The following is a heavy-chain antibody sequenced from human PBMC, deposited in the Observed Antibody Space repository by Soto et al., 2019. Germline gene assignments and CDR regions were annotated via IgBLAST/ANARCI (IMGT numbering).Heavy chain of an antibody. J-gene: IGHJ4*02. CDR3: ARTGDTSGYSRGQGDY. CDR2: IKQDGSEK. V-gene: IGHV3-7*03. CDR1: GFTFSSYW. D-gene: IGHD3-22*01. Sequence: EVQLVESGGGLVQPGGSLRLSCAASGFTFSSYWMTWVRQAPGKGLEWVANIKQDGSEKYYVDSVKGRFTISRDNAKKSLYLQMNSLRVEDTAMYYCARTGDTSGYSRGQGDYWGQGTLVTVSS.